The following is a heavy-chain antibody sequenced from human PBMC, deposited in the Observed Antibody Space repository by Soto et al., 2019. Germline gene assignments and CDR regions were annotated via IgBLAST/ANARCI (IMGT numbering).Heavy chain of an antibody. CDR2: MNPTRGNT. D-gene: IGHD5-12*01. CDR3: ARSSGYDHTCGC. Sequence: ASVTVSCKASRGTFTSNDRTWERQATGQGLEWMGWMNPTRGNTGYSQKFQVRCIMTRSTALSTAYMELSSLRSNDTPVHYCARSSGYDHTCGCWGQETLVTASS. CDR1: RGTFTSND. V-gene: IGHV1-8*01. J-gene: IGHJ1*01.